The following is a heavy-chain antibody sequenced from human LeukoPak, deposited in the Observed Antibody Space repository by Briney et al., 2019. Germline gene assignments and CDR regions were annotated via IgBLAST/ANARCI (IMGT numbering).Heavy chain of an antibody. D-gene: IGHD2-15*01. CDR2: LPPDELGI. Sequence: GGSLRLSCAASGFTFANYWMHWVRQAPGMGLVWVSRLPPDELGIIYADFVQGRFTASRDNTKNTWSLEMNSLRAEDTAVYYCVVGGSPGYWGQGTLVTVSS. CDR3: VVGGSPGY. V-gene: IGHV3-74*01. CDR1: GFTFANYW. J-gene: IGHJ4*02.